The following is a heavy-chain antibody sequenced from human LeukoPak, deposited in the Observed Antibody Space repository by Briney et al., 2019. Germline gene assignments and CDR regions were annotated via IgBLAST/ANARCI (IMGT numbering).Heavy chain of an antibody. Sequence: PSETLSLTCTVSGGSISSYYWSWIRQPAGKGLEWIGRIYTSGSTNYNPSLKSRVTISVDTSKNQFSLKLSSVTAADTAVYYCARDRKSLWYYDSSPNWFDPWGQGTLVTVSS. CDR3: ARDRKSLWYYDSSPNWFDP. D-gene: IGHD3-22*01. J-gene: IGHJ5*02. CDR1: GGSISSYY. V-gene: IGHV4-4*07. CDR2: IYTSGST.